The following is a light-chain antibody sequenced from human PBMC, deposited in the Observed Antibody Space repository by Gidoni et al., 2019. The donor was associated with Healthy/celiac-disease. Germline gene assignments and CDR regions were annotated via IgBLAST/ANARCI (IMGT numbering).Light chain of an antibody. J-gene: IGLJ3*02. Sequence: QSVLPQPPPASGTPGQRVTLPCSGSSSHIGSNYVYWYQQLPGTAPKLLIYSNNQRPSGVPDRFSGSKSGTSASLDISGLRSEDEADYYCAAWDDSLSGWVFGGGTKLTVL. CDR3: AAWDDSLSGWV. CDR2: SNN. CDR1: SSHIGSNY. V-gene: IGLV1-47*02.